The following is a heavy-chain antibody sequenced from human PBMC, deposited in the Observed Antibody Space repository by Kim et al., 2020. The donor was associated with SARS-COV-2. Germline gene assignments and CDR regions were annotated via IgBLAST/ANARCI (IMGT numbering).Heavy chain of an antibody. Sequence: GGSLRLSCAASGFTFSGYGMHWVRQAPGKGLEWVALISSDEKKKYYADSVRGRFTISRDNSKNTLYLHMNNLRGEDTAVYHCAKDNGCSGGSCFFQFEGYSTDGWGQGSAAAVPA. D-gene: IGHD2-15*01. CDR2: ISSDEKKK. CDR3: AKDNGCSGGSCFFQFEGYSTDG. V-gene: IGHV3-30*18. CDR1: GFTFSGYG. J-gene: IGHJ6*01.